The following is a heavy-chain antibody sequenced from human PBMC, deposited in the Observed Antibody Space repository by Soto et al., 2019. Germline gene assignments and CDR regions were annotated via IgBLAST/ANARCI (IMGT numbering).Heavy chain of an antibody. D-gene: IGHD2-15*01. V-gene: IGHV3-30-3*01. CDR3: ARDDYRYSSGWSRF. Sequence: GESLKIACTASGFTFSHYAIHWVRQAPGKGLEWVAVISYDGNNKHYADSVKGRFTISRANSNNTVYLQMSSLRPEDTAVYYCARDDYRYSSGWSRFWGQGTLVTVSS. CDR2: ISYDGNNK. CDR1: GFTFSHYA. J-gene: IGHJ4*02.